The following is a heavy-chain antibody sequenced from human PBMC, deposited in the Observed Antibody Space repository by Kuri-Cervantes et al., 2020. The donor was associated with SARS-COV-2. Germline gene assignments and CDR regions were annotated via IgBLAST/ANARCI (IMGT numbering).Heavy chain of an antibody. J-gene: IGHJ5*02. CDR3: ASRRAGAAAGIWGWFDP. V-gene: IGHV3-30-3*01. CDR2: ISYDGSNK. CDR1: GLTFSSYA. D-gene: IGHD6-13*01. Sequence: GGSLRLSCAASGLTFSSYAMHWVRQAPGKGLEWVAVISYDGSNKYYADSVKGRFTISRDNSKNTLYLQMNSLRAEDTAVYYCASRRAGAAAGIWGWFDPWGQGTLVTVSS.